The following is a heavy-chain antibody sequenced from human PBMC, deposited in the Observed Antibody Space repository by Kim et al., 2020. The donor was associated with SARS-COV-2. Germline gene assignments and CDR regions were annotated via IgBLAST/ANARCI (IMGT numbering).Heavy chain of an antibody. CDR3: TTDELLWFGREKFDY. J-gene: IGHJ4*02. Sequence: APVKGRFTISRDDSKNTLYLQMNSLKTEDTAVYYCTTDELLWFGREKFDYWGQGTLVTVSS. V-gene: IGHV3-15*01. D-gene: IGHD3-10*01.